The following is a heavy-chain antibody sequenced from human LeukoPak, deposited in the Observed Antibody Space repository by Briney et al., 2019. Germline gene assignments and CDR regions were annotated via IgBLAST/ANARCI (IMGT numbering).Heavy chain of an antibody. Sequence: ASVKVSCKASGGTFSSYAISWVRQAPGQGLEWMGGIIPIFGTANYALKFQGRVTITADESTSTAYMELSSLRSEDTAVYYCATEGPLGVTMRLVGSNWFDPWGQGTLVTVSS. V-gene: IGHV1-69*01. D-gene: IGHD4-17*01. CDR1: GGTFSSYA. CDR2: IIPIFGTA. CDR3: ATEGPLGVTMRLVGSNWFDP. J-gene: IGHJ5*02.